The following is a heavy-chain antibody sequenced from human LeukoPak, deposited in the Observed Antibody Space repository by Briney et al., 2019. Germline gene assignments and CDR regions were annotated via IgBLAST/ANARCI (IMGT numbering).Heavy chain of an antibody. Sequence: SETLSLTCTVSGGSVSSTSYCWDWVRQPPGKGLEWIGNVYYGGNTFYNSSLESRVTISVDMSKDQFSLKLTSLTAADTAVYYCARQRADYFYHYLDVWGKGTSVTVSS. CDR2: VYYGGNT. CDR3: ARQRADYFYHYLDV. V-gene: IGHV4-39*01. J-gene: IGHJ6*03. CDR1: GGSVSSTSYC.